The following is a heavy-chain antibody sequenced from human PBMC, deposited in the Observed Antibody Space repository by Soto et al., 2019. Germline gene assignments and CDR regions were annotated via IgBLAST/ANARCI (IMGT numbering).Heavy chain of an antibody. CDR2: ISYDGSNK. V-gene: IGHV3-30*18. CDR3: AKSLYYDSSGPNWVDP. Sequence: QVQLVESGGGVVQPGRSLRLSCAASGFTFSSYGMHWVRQAPGKGLEWVAVISYDGSNKYYADSVKGRFTISRDNSKNTLYLHMNCLRAEDTAVYYCAKSLYYDSSGPNWVDPWGQGTLVTVSS. J-gene: IGHJ5*02. CDR1: GFTFSSYG. D-gene: IGHD3-22*01.